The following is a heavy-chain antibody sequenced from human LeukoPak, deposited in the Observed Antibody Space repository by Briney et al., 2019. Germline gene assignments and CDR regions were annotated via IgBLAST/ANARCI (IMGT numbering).Heavy chain of an antibody. CDR2: SSSSGSTI. V-gene: IGHV3-48*03. D-gene: IGHD3-22*01. J-gene: IGHJ4*02. Sequence: GGSLRLSCAASGFTFRRQEMNRIRQAPGKGLEWVSYSSSSGSTIYYADSVKGRFTISRDNAKNSLYLQMNSLRAEDTAVYYCARSRSYYYDSTGYNLYYWGQGTLVTVSS. CDR3: ARSRSYYYDSTGYNLYY. CDR1: GFTFRRQE.